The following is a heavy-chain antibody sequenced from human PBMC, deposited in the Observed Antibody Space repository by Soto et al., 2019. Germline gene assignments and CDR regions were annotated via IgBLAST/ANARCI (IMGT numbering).Heavy chain of an antibody. Sequence: PGGSLRLSCAASGFTFDDYTMHWVRQAPGKGLEWVSLISWDGGSTYYADSVKGRFTISRDNSKNSLYLQMNSLRTEDTALYYCAKDMSPVWTGNSYYYYGMDVWCQGTTVTVSS. D-gene: IGHD1-1*01. CDR3: AKDMSPVWTGNSYYYYGMDV. V-gene: IGHV3-43*01. CDR1: GFTFDDYT. CDR2: ISWDGGST. J-gene: IGHJ6*02.